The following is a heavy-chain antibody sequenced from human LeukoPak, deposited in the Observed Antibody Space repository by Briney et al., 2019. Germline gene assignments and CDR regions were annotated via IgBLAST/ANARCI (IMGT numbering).Heavy chain of an antibody. CDR3: ARRGGDFDAFDI. D-gene: IGHD2-21*02. J-gene: IGHJ3*02. CDR2: IYYSGST. Sequence: PSETLSLTCTVSGGSISSYYWSWIRQPPGKGLEWIGYIYYSGSTNYNPSLKSRVTISVDTSKNQFSLKLSSVTAADTAVYYCARRGGDFDAFDIWGQGTMVTVFS. CDR1: GGSISSYY. V-gene: IGHV4-59*08.